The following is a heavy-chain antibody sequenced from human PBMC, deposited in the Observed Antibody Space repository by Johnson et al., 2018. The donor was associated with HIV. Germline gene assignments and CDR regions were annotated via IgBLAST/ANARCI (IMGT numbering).Heavy chain of an antibody. CDR2: ISWNSGII. J-gene: IGHJ3*01. D-gene: IGHD2-8*01. Sequence: QVQLVESGGGLGKPGGSLRLSCAASGFTFSDYYMSWLRQPPGERLELVAGISWNSGIIDYADSVKGRFTISRDNAKNSLYLQMNSLRAEDTAVYYCATRGNYCTDGICHDAFDFWGRGTMVTVSS. V-gene: IGHV3-11*04. CDR1: GFTFSDYY. CDR3: ATRGNYCTDGICHDAFDF.